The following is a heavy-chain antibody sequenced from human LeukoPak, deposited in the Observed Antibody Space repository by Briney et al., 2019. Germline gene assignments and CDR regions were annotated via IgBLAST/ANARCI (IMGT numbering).Heavy chain of an antibody. CDR3: ARDNFDSSGCIDH. Sequence: GGSLRLSCAASGFTFTDFYMNWVRQAPGKGLEWVSWISPTSSYMYYADSVKGRFTISRDNAKNSLYLQMNSLRAEDTAVYYCARDNFDSSGCIDHWGHGTLVTVSS. CDR2: ISPTSSYM. V-gene: IGHV3-21*04. J-gene: IGHJ4*01. CDR1: GFTFTDFY. D-gene: IGHD3-22*01.